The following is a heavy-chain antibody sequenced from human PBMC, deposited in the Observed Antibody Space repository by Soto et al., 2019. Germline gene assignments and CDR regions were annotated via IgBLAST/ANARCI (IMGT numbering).Heavy chain of an antibody. J-gene: IGHJ4*02. Sequence: ASVKVSCKASGYTFTSYDINWVRQATGQGLEWMGWMNPNSGNTGYAQKFQGRVTMTRNTSISTAYMELSSLRSEDTAVYYCAGLSSGWSQDAYWGQGTLVTVSS. CDR3: AGLSSGWSQDAY. CDR1: GYTFTSYD. V-gene: IGHV1-8*01. CDR2: MNPNSGNT. D-gene: IGHD6-19*01.